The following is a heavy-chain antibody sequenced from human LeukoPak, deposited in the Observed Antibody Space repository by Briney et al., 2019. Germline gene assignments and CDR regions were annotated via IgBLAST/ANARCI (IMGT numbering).Heavy chain of an antibody. CDR3: AKDLRGIEFSSGWFDY. CDR1: GFTFSSYA. CDR2: ISGSGANT. V-gene: IGHV3-23*01. D-gene: IGHD6-19*01. Sequence: GGSLRLSCAASGFTFSSYAMSWVRQAPGKGLEWVSTISGSGANTYYAESVKGRFIISRDNSKNTLYLQMNSLRAEDTAVYFCAKDLRGIEFSSGWFDYWGQGTLVTVSS. J-gene: IGHJ5*01.